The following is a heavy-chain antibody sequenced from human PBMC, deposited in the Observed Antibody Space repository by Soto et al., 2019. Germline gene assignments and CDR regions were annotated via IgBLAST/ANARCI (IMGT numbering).Heavy chain of an antibody. CDR1: GCTFSPYT. D-gene: IGHD3-10*01. Sequence: SVKVSCKASGCTFSPYTINWVRQAPGQGLEWMGRIIPFHGVTNYAQKFQARVTITADKSTSTAYMELSGLRFEDTAMYYCTRDWEITVSTWSFGGFWGRGTLVTVSS. CDR2: IIPFHGVT. J-gene: IGHJ4*02. CDR3: TRDWEITVSTWSFGGF. V-gene: IGHV1-69*04.